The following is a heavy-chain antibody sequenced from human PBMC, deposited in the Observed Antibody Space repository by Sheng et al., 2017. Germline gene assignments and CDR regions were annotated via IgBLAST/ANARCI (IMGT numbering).Heavy chain of an antibody. CDR1: GGSITTDDYY. V-gene: IGHV4-61*02. J-gene: IGHJ4*02. CDR3: AREFGV. CDR2: ISKSGST. Sequence: QVQLQESGPGLVKPSQTLSLTCTVSGGSITTDDYYWSWIRQPAGKGLEWIGRISKSGSTNYNPSSGVESPYPLTHPRTHFSLKLTSVTAADTAIYYCAREFGVWGQGTLVTVSS. D-gene: IGHD2-8*01.